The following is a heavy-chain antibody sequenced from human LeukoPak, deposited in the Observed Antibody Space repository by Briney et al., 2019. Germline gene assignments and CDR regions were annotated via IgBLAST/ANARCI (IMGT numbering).Heavy chain of an antibody. Sequence: GGSLRLSCAASGFALSSYEMNWVRQAPGKGLEWVGCIRSKAYGGTTEYAASVKGRFTISRDDSKSIAYLQMNSLKTEDTAVYYCTRVAAYYYYYYMDVWGKGTTVTISS. J-gene: IGHJ6*03. D-gene: IGHD6-19*01. CDR2: IRSKAYGGTT. CDR3: TRVAAYYYYYYMDV. V-gene: IGHV3-49*04. CDR1: GFALSSYE.